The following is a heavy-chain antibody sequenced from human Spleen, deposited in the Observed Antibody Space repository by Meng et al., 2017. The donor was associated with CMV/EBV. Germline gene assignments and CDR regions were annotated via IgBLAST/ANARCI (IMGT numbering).Heavy chain of an antibody. CDR1: GFTVSSYS. J-gene: IGHJ4*02. V-gene: IGHV3-21*01. CDR3: ARDSPDY. CDR2: ISRSSSYI. Sequence: EWQRVEPGGGLVKPGGSLRLSCAASGFTVSSYSMNWVRQAPGKGLEWVSSISRSSSYIYYADSVKGRFTISRDNAKNSLYLQMNSLRAEDTAVYYCARDSPDYWGQGTLVTVSS.